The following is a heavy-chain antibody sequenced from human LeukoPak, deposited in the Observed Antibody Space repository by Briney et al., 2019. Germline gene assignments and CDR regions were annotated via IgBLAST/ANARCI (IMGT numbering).Heavy chain of an antibody. Sequence: TSETLSLTCSVSGGFNTHYYWTWIRQPPGKELEWIGYIYHSGSTKYNPSLMSRVTISVDTSKNHFSLKLSSVTAADTAVYYCARGQWLPVFDFWGQGTLVTVSS. D-gene: IGHD3-22*01. CDR3: ARGQWLPVFDF. J-gene: IGHJ4*02. CDR1: GGFNTHYY. CDR2: IYHSGST. V-gene: IGHV4-59*01.